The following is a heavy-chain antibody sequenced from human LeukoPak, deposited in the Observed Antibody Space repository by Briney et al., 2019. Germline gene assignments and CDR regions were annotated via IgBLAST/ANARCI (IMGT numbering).Heavy chain of an antibody. CDR1: GFSFNTYA. Sequence: GESLRLSCAASGFSFNTYAMHWVRQAPGKGLEWLAFVRHDGNNKYEADSVKGRFTISRDNSKNTVYLQMNSLRSEDTAVYYCAKGVRMIVVAPGSWGQGTLVTVSS. CDR3: AKGVRMIVVAPGS. V-gene: IGHV3-30*02. J-gene: IGHJ5*02. CDR2: VRHDGNNK. D-gene: IGHD3-22*01.